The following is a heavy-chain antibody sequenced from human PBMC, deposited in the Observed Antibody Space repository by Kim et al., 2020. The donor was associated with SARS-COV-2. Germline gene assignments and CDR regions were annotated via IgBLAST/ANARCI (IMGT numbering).Heavy chain of an antibody. D-gene: IGHD1-26*01. CDR2: IIPIINIR. CDR1: RGSFSSYA. CDR3: ARTSWSPVDY. J-gene: IGHJ4*02. V-gene: IGHV1-69*04. Sequence: SVKVSCQASRGSFSSYAITWVRQAPGQGLEWMGRIIPIINIRNYAQKFQGRVTITADKSTTTVYMELRSLTFEDTAVYYCARTSWSPVDYWGQGTLVSV.